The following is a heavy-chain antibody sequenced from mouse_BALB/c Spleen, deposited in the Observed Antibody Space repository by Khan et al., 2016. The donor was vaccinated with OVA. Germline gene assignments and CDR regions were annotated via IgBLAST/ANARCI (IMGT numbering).Heavy chain of an antibody. CDR3: ARGNYYGYAMDY. V-gene: IGHV3-2*02. J-gene: IGHJ4*01. Sequence: EVQLQESGPGLVKPSQSLSLTCTVTGYSIISNYAWNWIRQFPGNKLEWMGYISYSGSTNYNPSLKSRISITRDTSKNQFFLQLNSVTTEDTATYYCARGNYYGYAMDYWGQGTSITVSS. CDR2: ISYSGST. CDR1: GYSIISNYA. D-gene: IGHD1-1*01.